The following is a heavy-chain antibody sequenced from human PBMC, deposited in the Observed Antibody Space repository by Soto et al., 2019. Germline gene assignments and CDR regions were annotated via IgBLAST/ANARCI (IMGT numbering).Heavy chain of an antibody. V-gene: IGHV1-46*03. Sequence: QVQLVQSGAEVKKPGASVRVSCKASGYPFTTYHIHWVRQAPGQGLEWMGVINPSGTTTYAQKFQGRVTMTRDTSTSTVYMELSSLRSEDTAVYYCAREAEEYSGSDHWGQGTLVTVSS. CDR2: INPSGTT. J-gene: IGHJ4*02. D-gene: IGHD3-10*01. CDR3: AREAEEYSGSDH. CDR1: GYPFTTYH.